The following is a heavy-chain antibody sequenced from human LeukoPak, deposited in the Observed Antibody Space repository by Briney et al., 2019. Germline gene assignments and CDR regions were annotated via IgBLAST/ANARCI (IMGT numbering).Heavy chain of an antibody. Sequence: GGSLRLSCAASGFTFSDYYMSWIRQAPGKGLEWVSYISSSGSTMYYADSVKGRFTISRDNAKNSLSLQMNSLRAEDTAVYYCARDIKGQYQDAFDIWGQGTLVTVSS. CDR1: GFTFSDYY. V-gene: IGHV3-11*04. CDR3: ARDIKGQYQDAFDI. CDR2: ISSSGSTM. J-gene: IGHJ4*02. D-gene: IGHD2-2*01.